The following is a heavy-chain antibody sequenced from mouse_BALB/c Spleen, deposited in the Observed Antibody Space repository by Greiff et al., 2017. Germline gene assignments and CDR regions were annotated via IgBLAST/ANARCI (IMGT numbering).Heavy chain of an antibody. D-gene: IGHD2-1*01. Sequence: VQLQQSGAELVRPGALVKLSCKASGFNINDYYMHWVKQRPEQGLEWIGWIDPENGNTIYDPKFQGKASITAATSSNTAYLQLSSLTSEDTAVYYGAPDGNYEGRFDYWGEGTLVTVSA. V-gene: IGHV14-1*02. CDR1: GFNINDYY. CDR3: APDGNYEGRFDY. CDR2: IDPENGNT. J-gene: IGHJ3*01.